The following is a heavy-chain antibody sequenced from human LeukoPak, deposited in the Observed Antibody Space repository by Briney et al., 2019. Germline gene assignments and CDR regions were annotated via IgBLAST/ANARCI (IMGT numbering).Heavy chain of an antibody. J-gene: IGHJ4*02. CDR1: GFTFSRLA. D-gene: IGHD3-22*01. CDR2: IRGSGP. Sequence: PGGSLRLSCAASGFTFSRLAMTWVRQAPGKGLELVSTIRGSGPYYADAVGGRFLISRDNSRNTLSRQMESEIAEDRAVSFCEKDHESDGYPCLVHWGVGPLVTLST. V-gene: IGHV3-23*01. CDR3: EKDHESDGYPCLVH.